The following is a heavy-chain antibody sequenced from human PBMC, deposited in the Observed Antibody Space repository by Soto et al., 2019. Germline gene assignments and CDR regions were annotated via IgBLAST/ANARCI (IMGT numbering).Heavy chain of an antibody. CDR1: GDTFSSYG. Sequence: QVQLVQSGAEVKKPGSSVMVSCKASGDTFSSYGISWLRQAPGQGLEWMGGSIPIFGTPNYAQKVQSRVKITADKSTSTAYMELYGLRSEDTAVYYCAADLRVGELAYYCLDVWGQWTTVTVS. D-gene: IGHD3-16*01. J-gene: IGHJ6*02. CDR2: SIPIFGTP. CDR3: AADLRVGELAYYCLDV. V-gene: IGHV1-69*06.